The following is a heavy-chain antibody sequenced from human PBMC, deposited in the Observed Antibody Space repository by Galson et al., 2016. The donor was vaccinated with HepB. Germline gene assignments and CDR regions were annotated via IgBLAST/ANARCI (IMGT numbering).Heavy chain of an antibody. V-gene: IGHV3-53*01. Sequence: SLRLSCAVTGFTVRSNYVGWVRHGPEKGLEWVAIVYAGGNTKYADSVKGRFTISRDESENAMSLQMSNLMREDTAVYYCVTYCTGGSCEVGHWGQGTLVTVSS. CDR3: VTYCTGGSCEVGH. J-gene: IGHJ4*02. D-gene: IGHD2-8*02. CDR1: GFTVRSNY. CDR2: VYAGGNT.